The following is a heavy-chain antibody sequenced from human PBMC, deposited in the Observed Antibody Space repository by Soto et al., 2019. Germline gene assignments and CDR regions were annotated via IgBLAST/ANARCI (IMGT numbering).Heavy chain of an antibody. D-gene: IGHD3-3*01. CDR1: GFTFSSYW. V-gene: IGHV3-7*03. Sequence: GGSLRLSCAASGFTFSSYWMSWVRQAPGKGLEWVANIKQDGSEKYYVDSVKGRFTISRDNAKNSLYLQMNSLRAEDTAVYYCARLFFGGPTYYDFWSGYYVDYWGQGTLVPVSS. J-gene: IGHJ4*02. CDR3: ARLFFGGPTYYDFWSGYYVDY. CDR2: IKQDGSEK.